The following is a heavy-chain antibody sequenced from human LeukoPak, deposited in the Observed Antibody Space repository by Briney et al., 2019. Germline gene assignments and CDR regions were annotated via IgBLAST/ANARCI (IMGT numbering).Heavy chain of an antibody. J-gene: IGHJ6*02. Sequence: PGGSLRLSCAASGFTFSNAWMSWVRQAPGKGLEWVGRIKSKTDGGTTDYAAPVKGRFTISRDDSKNTLYLQMNSLKTEDTAVYYRTTLPGGYYYYYGMDVWGQGTTVTVSS. CDR2: IKSKTDGGTT. D-gene: IGHD3-16*01. V-gene: IGHV3-15*01. CDR3: TTLPGGYYYYYGMDV. CDR1: GFTFSNAW.